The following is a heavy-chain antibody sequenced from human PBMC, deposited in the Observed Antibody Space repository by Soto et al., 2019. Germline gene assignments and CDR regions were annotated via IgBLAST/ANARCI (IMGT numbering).Heavy chain of an antibody. V-gene: IGHV1-18*01. CDR1: GYTFTTYG. CDR2: ISTYNGNT. CDR3: ARADVYYNMDV. Sequence: RASVKVSCKASGYTFTTYGITWVRQAPGQGLEWMGLISTYNGNTNYAQNFQGRVTMATDTSTSTAYMDLRSLRSDDSAVYFCARADVYYNMDVWGQGTTVTVSS. J-gene: IGHJ6*02.